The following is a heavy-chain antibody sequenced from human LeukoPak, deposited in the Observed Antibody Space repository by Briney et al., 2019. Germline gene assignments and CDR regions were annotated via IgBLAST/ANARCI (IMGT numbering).Heavy chain of an antibody. CDR2: ISWNSGSI. CDR3: AKSSTVVTPPDY. J-gene: IGHJ4*02. D-gene: IGHD4-23*01. V-gene: IGHV3-9*01. Sequence: GRSLRLSCAASGFTFDDYAMHWVRQAPGKGLEWVSGISWNSGSIGYADSVKGRFTISRDNAKNSLYLQMNSLRAEDTAVYYCAKSSTVVTPPDYWGQGTLVTVSS. CDR1: GFTFDDYA.